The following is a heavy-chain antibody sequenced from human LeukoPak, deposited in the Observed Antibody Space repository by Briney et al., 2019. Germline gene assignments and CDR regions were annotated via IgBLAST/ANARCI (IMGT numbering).Heavy chain of an antibody. Sequence: GGSQRLSCAAFGFIVSSHYMNWVRQAPGKGLEWVSVMRSGGTTEYADSVKGRFTISRDSSKNILYLQMNSLRAEDTAMYYYARENLKGSTTDGFDIWGQGTMATVSS. CDR3: ARENLKGSTTDGFDI. J-gene: IGHJ3*02. CDR1: GFIVSSHY. D-gene: IGHD5/OR15-5a*01. V-gene: IGHV3-53*01. CDR2: MRSGGTT.